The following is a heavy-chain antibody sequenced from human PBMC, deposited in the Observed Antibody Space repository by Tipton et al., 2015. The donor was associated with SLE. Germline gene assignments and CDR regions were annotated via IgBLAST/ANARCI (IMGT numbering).Heavy chain of an antibody. V-gene: IGHV1-3*01. CDR1: GYTFTNYA. Sequence: QLVQSGAEVKKPGASVKVSCKASGYTFTNYAMHWVRQAPGQRLEWMGWINAGNGNTKYSQKFQGRVTITRDTSASTAYMELSSLRSEDTAVYYCARAPSYSSSWYYFDYWGQGTLVTVSS. CDR3: ARAPSYSSSWYYFDY. CDR2: INAGNGNT. D-gene: IGHD6-13*01. J-gene: IGHJ4*02.